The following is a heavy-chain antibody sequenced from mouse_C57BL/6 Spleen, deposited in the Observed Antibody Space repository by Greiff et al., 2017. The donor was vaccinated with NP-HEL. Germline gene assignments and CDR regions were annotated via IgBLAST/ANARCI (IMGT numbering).Heavy chain of an antibody. D-gene: IGHD3-1*01. V-gene: IGHV14-4*01. Sequence: EVQVVESGAELVRPGASVKLSCTASGFNIKDDYMHWVKQRPEQGLEWIGWIDPENGDTEYASKFQGKATITADTSSNTAYLQLSSLTSEDTAVYYCTTWSGAYWGQGTLVTVSA. J-gene: IGHJ3*01. CDR1: GFNIKDDY. CDR2: IDPENGDT. CDR3: TTWSGAY.